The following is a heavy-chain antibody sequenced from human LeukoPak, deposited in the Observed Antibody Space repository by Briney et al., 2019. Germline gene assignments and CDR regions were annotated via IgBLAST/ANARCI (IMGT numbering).Heavy chain of an antibody. CDR3: ARDRTGSVYYMDV. J-gene: IGHJ6*03. V-gene: IGHV1-69*04. CDR1: GGTFSSYA. D-gene: IGHD3/OR15-3a*01. Sequence: ASVMVSCKASGGTFSSYAISWVRQAPGQGLEWMGRIIPILGIANYAQKFQGRVTITADKSTSTAYMELSSLRSEDTAVYYCARDRTGSVYYMDVWGKGTTVTVSS. CDR2: IIPILGIA.